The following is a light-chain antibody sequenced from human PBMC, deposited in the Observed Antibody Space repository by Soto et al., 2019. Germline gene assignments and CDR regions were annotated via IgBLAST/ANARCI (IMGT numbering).Light chain of an antibody. J-gene: IGLJ3*02. V-gene: IGLV1-40*01. Sequence: QSVLTQPPSVSGGPGQRVTIDCTGTRNNIGEGYDVHWYRQVPGTAPKLLIYGNGNRPSGVPDRFSASKFGTSASLTIAAIQADDEADSYCQSYKNRLTVSVFSGVTKVTVL. CDR2: GNG. CDR1: RNNIGEGYD. CDR3: QSYKNRLTVSV.